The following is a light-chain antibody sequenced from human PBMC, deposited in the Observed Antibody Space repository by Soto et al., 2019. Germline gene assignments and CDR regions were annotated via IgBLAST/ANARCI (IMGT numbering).Light chain of an antibody. CDR1: QSISSW. Sequence: DIQMTQSPATLSASVGDRVTITCRASQSISSWLAWYQQKPGKAPQLLIYDASSLESGVPSRFSGSGSGTEFTLTISSLQPDDFATYYCQQYNSYSSTFGQGTKVDI. CDR3: QQYNSYSST. CDR2: DAS. V-gene: IGKV1-5*01. J-gene: IGKJ1*01.